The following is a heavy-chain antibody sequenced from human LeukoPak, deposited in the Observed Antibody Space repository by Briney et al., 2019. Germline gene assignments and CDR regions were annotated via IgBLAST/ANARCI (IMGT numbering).Heavy chain of an antibody. J-gene: IGHJ1*01. CDR2: IIPIFGTA. CDR3: ASPTSRPSPVNADYYGSASAPTTYF. V-gene: IGHV1-69*13. Sequence: ASVKVSCKASGGTFSSYAISWVRQAPGQGLEWMGGIIPIFGTANYAQKFQGRVTITADESTSTAYMELSSLRSEDTAVYYCASPTSRPSPVNADYYGSASAPTTYF. CDR1: GGTFSSYA. D-gene: IGHD3-22*01.